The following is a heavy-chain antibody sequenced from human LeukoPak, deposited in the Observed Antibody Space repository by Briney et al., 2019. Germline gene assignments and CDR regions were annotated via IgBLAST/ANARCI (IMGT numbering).Heavy chain of an antibody. V-gene: IGHV1-2*02. D-gene: IGHD1-26*01. Sequence: ASVKVSCKASGYTFTGYYMHWVRQAPGQGLEWMGWINPNSGGTNYAQKFQGRVTMTRDTSISTAYMELSRLRSDDTAVYYSARALVGATINSDYWGQGTLVTVSS. CDR1: GYTFTGYY. J-gene: IGHJ4*02. CDR2: INPNSGGT. CDR3: ARALVGATINSDY.